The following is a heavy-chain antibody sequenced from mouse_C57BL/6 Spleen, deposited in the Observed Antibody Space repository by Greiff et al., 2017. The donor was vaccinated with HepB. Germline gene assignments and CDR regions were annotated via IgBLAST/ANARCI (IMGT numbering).Heavy chain of an antibody. Sequence: VQLQQPGAELVKPGASVKMSCKASGYTFTSYWITWVKQRPGQGLEWIGDIYPGSGSTNYNEKFKSKATLTVDTSSSTAYMQLSSLTSEDSAVYYCAIYYYGSVYYAMDYWGQGTSVTVSS. D-gene: IGHD1-1*01. J-gene: IGHJ4*01. CDR1: GYTFTSYW. V-gene: IGHV1-55*01. CDR3: AIYYYGSVYYAMDY. CDR2: IYPGSGST.